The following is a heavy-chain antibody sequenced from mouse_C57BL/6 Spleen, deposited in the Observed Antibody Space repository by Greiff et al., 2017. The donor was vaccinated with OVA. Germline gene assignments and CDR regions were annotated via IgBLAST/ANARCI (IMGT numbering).Heavy chain of an antibody. D-gene: IGHD1-1*01. Sequence: VKLVESGPELVRPGVSVKISCKGSGYTFTDYAMHWVKQSHAKSLEWIGVISTYYGDASYNQKFKDKATMTVDKSSSTAYMELARLTSEDSAVYYCARGGDYYGSSPAWFAYWGQGTLVTVSA. CDR2: ISTYYGDA. CDR1: GYTFTDYA. V-gene: IGHV1-67*01. CDR3: ARGGDYYGSSPAWFAY. J-gene: IGHJ3*01.